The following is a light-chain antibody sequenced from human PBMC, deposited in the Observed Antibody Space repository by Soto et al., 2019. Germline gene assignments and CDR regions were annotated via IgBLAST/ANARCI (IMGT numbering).Light chain of an antibody. J-gene: IGLJ2*01. Sequence: QPVLAQPPSVSGAPGQRVTVSCTGSSSNIGAGYAVHWYQQLPGAAPKLLLYDNIERPSGVPDRFSGSKSGTSASLAITGLQAEDEAYYYCQSFDTGLSGAIFGGGTKVTVL. CDR1: SSNIGAGYA. V-gene: IGLV1-40*01. CDR2: DNI. CDR3: QSFDTGLSGAI.